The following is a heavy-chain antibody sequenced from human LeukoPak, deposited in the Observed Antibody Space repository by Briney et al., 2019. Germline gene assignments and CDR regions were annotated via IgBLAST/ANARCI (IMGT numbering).Heavy chain of an antibody. CDR3: ARVDGSGSYYGY. V-gene: IGHV1-69*06. CDR1: GGTFSSYA. D-gene: IGHD3-10*01. CDR2: IIPIFGTA. J-gene: IGHJ4*02. Sequence: SVKDSCKASGGTFSSYAISWVRQAPGQGLEWMGRIIPIFGTANYAQKFQGRVTITADKSTSTAYMELSSLRSEDTAVYYCARVDGSGSYYGYWGQGTLVTVSS.